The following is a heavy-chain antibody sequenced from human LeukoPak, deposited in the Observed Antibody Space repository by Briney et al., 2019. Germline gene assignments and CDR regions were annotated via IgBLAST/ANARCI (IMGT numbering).Heavy chain of an antibody. CDR3: ACSALDYHYYYYMDV. D-gene: IGHD2-15*01. V-gene: IGHV1-46*03. CDR1: GYTFTSYY. Sequence: ASVKVSCKASGYTFTSYYMHWVRQAPGQGLEWMGIINPSGGSTSYAQKFQGRVTMTRDTSTSTVYMELSSLRSEDTAVYYCACSALDYHYYYYMDVWGKGTTVTISS. CDR2: INPSGGST. J-gene: IGHJ6*03.